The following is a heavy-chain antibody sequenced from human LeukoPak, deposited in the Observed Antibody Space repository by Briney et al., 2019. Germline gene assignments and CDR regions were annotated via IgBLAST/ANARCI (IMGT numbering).Heavy chain of an antibody. J-gene: IGHJ4*02. CDR1: GYTFTGYY. V-gene: IGHV1-2*02. CDR2: INPNSGGT. D-gene: IGHD6-13*01. CDR3: ARGSSAYSSSWYVG. Sequence: ASVKVSCKASGYTFTGYYMHWVRQAPGQGLEWMGWINPNSGGTNYAQKFRGRVTMTRDTSISTAYMELSRLRSDDTAVYYCARGSSAYSSSWYVGWGQGTLVTVSS.